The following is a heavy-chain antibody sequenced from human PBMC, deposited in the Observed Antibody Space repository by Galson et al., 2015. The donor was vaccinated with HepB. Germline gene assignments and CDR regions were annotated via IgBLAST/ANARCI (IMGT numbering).Heavy chain of an antibody. V-gene: IGHV3-48*02. CDR1: GFTFSSYT. CDR2: ISSTDTTM. CDR3: ARVYFGSGSSSAYWYFDL. D-gene: IGHD3-10*01. Sequence: SLRLSCAASGFTFSSYTMNWVRQAPGKGLESVSYISSTDTTMYYADSAKGRFTIPRDNAQNSLYLQMNSLRDEDTAVYYCARVYFGSGSSSAYWYFDLWGRGALVTVSS. J-gene: IGHJ2*01.